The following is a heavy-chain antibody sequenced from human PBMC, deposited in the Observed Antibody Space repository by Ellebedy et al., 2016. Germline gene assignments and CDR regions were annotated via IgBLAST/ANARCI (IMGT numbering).Heavy chain of an antibody. CDR2: ISSSSSYI. CDR3: ARVESDDSSGYSSLYYYYGMDV. Sequence: GESLKISCAASGFTFSSYSMNWVRQAPGKGLEWVSSISSSSSYIYYADSVKGRFTISRDNAKNSLYLQMNSLRAEDTAVYYCARVESDDSSGYSSLYYYYGMDVWGQGTTVTVSS. D-gene: IGHD3-22*01. J-gene: IGHJ6*02. CDR1: GFTFSSYS. V-gene: IGHV3-21*01.